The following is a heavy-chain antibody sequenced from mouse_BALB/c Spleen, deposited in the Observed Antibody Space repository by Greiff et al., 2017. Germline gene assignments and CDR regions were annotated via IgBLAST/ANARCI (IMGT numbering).Heavy chain of an antibody. Sequence: VQLQQSGAELVRPGSSVKISCKASGYAFSSYWMQWVKQRPGQGLEWIGAIYPGDGDTRYTQKFKGKATLTADKYSSKAYMPLSSFASEDSAVYYCARGHYCNYVNYYYAMDYWGQGTSVTVSS. CDR2: IYPGDGDT. CDR3: ARGHYCNYVNYYYAMDY. D-gene: IGHD2-1*01. V-gene: IGHV1-87*01. CDR1: GYAFSSYW. J-gene: IGHJ4*01.